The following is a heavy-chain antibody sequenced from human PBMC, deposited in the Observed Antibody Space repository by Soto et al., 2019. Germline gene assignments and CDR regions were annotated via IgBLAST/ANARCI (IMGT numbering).Heavy chain of an antibody. J-gene: IGHJ4*02. CDR1: GDSINSGSVY. CDR3: ARATGTLRSRNCDY. D-gene: IGHD1-1*01. Sequence: SETLSLTCSVNGDSINSGSVYWSWIRQSPGKGLERIGSIYHTGSTYYSKSLRSRLTMSVDTSKSQFSLRLSSVTAADTAVYYCARATGTLRSRNCDYWGQGSLVTVSS. CDR2: IYHTGST. V-gene: IGHV4-31*03.